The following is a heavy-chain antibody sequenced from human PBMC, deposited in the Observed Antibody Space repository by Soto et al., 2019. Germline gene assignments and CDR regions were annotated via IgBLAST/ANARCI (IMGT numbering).Heavy chain of an antibody. CDR1: GYTFSSYA. J-gene: IGHJ1*01. V-gene: IGHV1-3*01. CDR2: INGGNGQT. D-gene: IGHD3-22*01. CDR3: ARDPYYYDSRGYFSAYLHH. Sequence: ASVKVSCKASGYTFSSYALHWVRQAPGQRLEWVGWINGGNGQTKYSQKFQGRVTFTRDTSASTAYLDLSSLRSEDTAVYYCARDPYYYDSRGYFSAYLHHSGQGTHVTVYS.